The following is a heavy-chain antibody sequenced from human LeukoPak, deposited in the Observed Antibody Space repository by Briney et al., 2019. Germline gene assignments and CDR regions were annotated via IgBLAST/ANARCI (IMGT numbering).Heavy chain of an antibody. V-gene: IGHV3-30*02. J-gene: IGHJ4*02. D-gene: IGHD1-14*01. CDR3: VKDTGRGDF. CDR1: GFIFRNYG. Sequence: GGSLRLSCAASGFIFRNYGMHWVRQAPGKGLKWVAFLRNDESEIFYADSVKGRFTISRDNSKNTLYLQMSSLIDEDTAVYYCVKDTGRGDFWGQGTQVTVSS. CDR2: LRNDESEI.